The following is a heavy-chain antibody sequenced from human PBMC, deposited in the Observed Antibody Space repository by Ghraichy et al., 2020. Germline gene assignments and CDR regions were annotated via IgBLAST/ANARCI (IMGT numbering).Heavy chain of an antibody. CDR3: ARESGDYGDPHEGGPYGMDV. J-gene: IGHJ6*02. V-gene: IGHV1-8*01. CDR1: GYTFTSYD. D-gene: IGHD4-17*01. Sequence: ASVKVSCKASGYTFTSYDINWVRQATGQGLEWMGWMNPNSGNTGYAQKFQGRVTMTRNTSISTAYMELSSLRSEDTAVYYCARESGDYGDPHEGGPYGMDVWGQGTTVTVSS. CDR2: MNPNSGNT.